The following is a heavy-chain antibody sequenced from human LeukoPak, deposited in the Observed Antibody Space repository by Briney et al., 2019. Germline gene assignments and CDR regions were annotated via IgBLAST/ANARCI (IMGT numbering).Heavy chain of an antibody. J-gene: IGHJ4*02. V-gene: IGHV4-59*01. CDR2: IYYSGRT. CDR3: ARGVHIAAAQYAY. D-gene: IGHD6-13*01. CDR1: GGSITGYY. Sequence: PSETLSLTCSVSGGSITGYYWSWIRQPPGKGLEWIGYIYYSGRTDYNPSLKSRVTISVDTSKNQFSLRLTSVTTADTAVYYCARGVHIAAAQYAYWGQGTLVTVSS.